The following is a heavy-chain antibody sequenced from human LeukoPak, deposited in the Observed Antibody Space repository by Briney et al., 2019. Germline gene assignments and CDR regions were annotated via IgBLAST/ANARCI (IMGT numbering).Heavy chain of an antibody. CDR1: GGSISSSSYY. CDR3: ARDSVVPTVTPDY. Sequence: TSETLSLTCTVSGGSISSSSYYWGWIRQPPGKGLEWIGSIYYSGSTYYNPSLKSRVTISVDTSKNQFSLKLSSVTAADTAVYYSARDSVVPTVTPDYWGQGTLVTVSS. CDR2: IYYSGST. J-gene: IGHJ4*02. D-gene: IGHD4-17*01. V-gene: IGHV4-39*07.